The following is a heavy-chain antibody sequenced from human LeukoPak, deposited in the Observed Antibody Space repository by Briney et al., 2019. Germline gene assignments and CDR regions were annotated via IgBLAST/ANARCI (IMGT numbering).Heavy chain of an antibody. D-gene: IGHD3-10*01. CDR2: IYYSGST. Sequence: SETLSLTCTVSGGSISSYYWSWIRQPPGKGLEWIGYIYYSGSTNYNPSLKSRVTISVDTSKNQFSLKLSSVTAADTAVYYCARGGQLWFGELYWFDPWGQGTLVTVSS. CDR3: ARGGQLWFGELYWFDP. J-gene: IGHJ5*02. CDR1: GGSISSYY. V-gene: IGHV4-59*01.